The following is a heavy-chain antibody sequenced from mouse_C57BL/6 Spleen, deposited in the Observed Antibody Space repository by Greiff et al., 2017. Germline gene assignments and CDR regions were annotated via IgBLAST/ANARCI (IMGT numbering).Heavy chain of an antibody. D-gene: IGHD2-1*01. Sequence: VKLMESGAELVKPGASVKMSCKASGYTFTSYWITRVKQRPGQGLEWIGEIYPGSGSTNYNEKIKSKATLTVDTSSSTAYIPLSRLTYEDSAVYYCAQGKNGNFFAYWGQGTLVTVSA. J-gene: IGHJ3*01. CDR2: IYPGSGST. V-gene: IGHV1-55*01. CDR1: GYTFTSYW. CDR3: AQGKNGNFFAY.